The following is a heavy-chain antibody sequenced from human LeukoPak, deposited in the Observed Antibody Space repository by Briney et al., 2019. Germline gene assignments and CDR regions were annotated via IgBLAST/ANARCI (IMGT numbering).Heavy chain of an antibody. CDR2: VSASADST. CDR3: ARRPAIFMDGVYYYSMDV. V-gene: IGHV3-23*01. J-gene: IGHJ6*02. Sequence: GGSLRLSCAASEFMFSKYAMSWVRQAPGKGLEWVSAVSASADSTYYADSVKGRFIISRDNSKNTLFLQMNSLRAEDTAVYYCARRPAIFMDGVYYYSMDVWGQGTTVTVPS. CDR1: EFMFSKYA. D-gene: IGHD2-2*01.